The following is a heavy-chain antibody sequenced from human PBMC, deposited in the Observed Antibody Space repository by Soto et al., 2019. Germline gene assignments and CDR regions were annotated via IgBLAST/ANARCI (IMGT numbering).Heavy chain of an antibody. D-gene: IGHD3-10*01. Sequence: SETLSLTCTVSGGSISSYYWSWIRQPPGKGLEWIGYIYYSGSTNYNPSLKSRVTISVDTSKNQFSLKLSSVTAADTAVYYCARERSTWYYYGSGSYYGMDVWGQGTTVTVSS. CDR3: ARERSTWYYYGSGSYYGMDV. V-gene: IGHV4-59*12. CDR2: IYYSGST. CDR1: GGSISSYY. J-gene: IGHJ6*02.